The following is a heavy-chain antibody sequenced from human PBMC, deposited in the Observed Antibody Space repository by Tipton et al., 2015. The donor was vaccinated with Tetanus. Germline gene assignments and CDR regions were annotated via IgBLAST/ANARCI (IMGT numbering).Heavy chain of an antibody. CDR1: GGSFSAYY. V-gene: IGHV4-34*01. D-gene: IGHD5-18*01. CDR2: INHSGST. Sequence: TLSLTCAVYGGSFSAYYWSWIRQSPGKGLEWIGEINHSGSTTYSPSFKSRVTISVDTPKNQFSLKLTSLTVADTAVYYCARGGSYSYAPRGFDLWGRGTLVTVSS. J-gene: IGHJ2*01. CDR3: ARGGSYSYAPRGFDL.